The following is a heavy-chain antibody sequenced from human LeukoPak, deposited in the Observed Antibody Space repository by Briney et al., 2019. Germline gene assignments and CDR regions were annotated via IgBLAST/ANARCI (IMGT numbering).Heavy chain of an antibody. V-gene: IGHV3-23*01. D-gene: IGHD6-19*01. J-gene: IGHJ4*02. CDR1: GFTFNSYA. CDR3: AKDRGGAVAGTSCDY. CDR2: ITGSGDTT. Sequence: GGSLRLSCAASGFTFNSYAMSWVRQAPGKGLEWVSAITGSGDTTYYADSVKGRFTVSRDNSKNTLYLQMNSLRAEDTAVYDCAKDRGGAVAGTSCDYGGQGTLVTVSS.